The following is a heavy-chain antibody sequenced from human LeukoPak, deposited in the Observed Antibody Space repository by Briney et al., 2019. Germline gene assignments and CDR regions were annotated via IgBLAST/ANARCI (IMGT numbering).Heavy chain of an antibody. J-gene: IGHJ4*02. CDR3: ARGSGYYDSSGPFDY. Sequence: SVKVSCKASGGTFSSYAISWVRQAPGQGLEWMGGIIPIFGTANYAQKFLGRVTITTDESTSTAYMGLSSLRSEDTAVYYCARGSGYYDSSGPFDYWGQGTLVTVSS. V-gene: IGHV1-69*05. CDR2: IIPIFGTA. CDR1: GGTFSSYA. D-gene: IGHD3-22*01.